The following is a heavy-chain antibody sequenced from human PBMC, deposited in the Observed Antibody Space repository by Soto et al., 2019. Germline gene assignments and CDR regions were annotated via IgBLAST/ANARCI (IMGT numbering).Heavy chain of an antibody. V-gene: IGHV4-61*01. D-gene: IGHD2-8*01. Sequence: QVQLQESGPGLVKPSETLSLTCTVSGGSVSSGSYYWSWIRQPPGKGLEWIGYIYYSGSTNYNPSLKSRVTIAVDTSKNQFSLQLSSVTAADTAVYYCARDGGKGYAIGYFYYWGQGTLVTVSS. CDR1: GGSVSSGSYY. CDR3: ARDGGKGYAIGYFYY. J-gene: IGHJ4*02. CDR2: IYYSGST.